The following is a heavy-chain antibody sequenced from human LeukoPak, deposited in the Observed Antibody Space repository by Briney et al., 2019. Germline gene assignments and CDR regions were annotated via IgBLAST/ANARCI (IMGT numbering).Heavy chain of an antibody. CDR2: IYTSGST. CDR3: ARAPIQLWTDPFDY. J-gene: IGHJ4*02. V-gene: IGHV4-61*02. Sequence: SQTLSLTCTVSGGSISSGSYYWSWLRQPAGTGLEWIGRIYTSGSTNYNPSLKSRVTISVDTSKNQFSLKLSSVTAADTAVYYRARAPIQLWTDPFDYWGQGTLVTVSS. D-gene: IGHD5-18*01. CDR1: GGSISSGSYY.